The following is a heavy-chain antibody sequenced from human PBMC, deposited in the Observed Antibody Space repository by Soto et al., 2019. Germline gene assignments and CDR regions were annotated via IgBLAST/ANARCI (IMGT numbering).Heavy chain of an antibody. Sequence: EVQLVESGGGLVKAGGSLRLFCTASGFTFRNYNMNWVRQAPGKWLEWVSSISTGGAYMFYADSVKGRFTISRDNAQNSLFLQIDSPRAEDTAVYYCARDIASPGGDYFDSSGQGTLVTVSS. D-gene: IGHD2-21*01. CDR3: ARDIASPGGDYFDS. CDR2: ISTGGAYM. V-gene: IGHV3-21*06. J-gene: IGHJ4*02. CDR1: GFTFRNYN.